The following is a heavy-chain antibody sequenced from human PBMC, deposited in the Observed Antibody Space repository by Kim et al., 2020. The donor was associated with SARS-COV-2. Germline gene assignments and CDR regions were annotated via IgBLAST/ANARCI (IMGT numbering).Heavy chain of an antibody. D-gene: IGHD3-22*01. Sequence: GGSLRLSCVASGFPFNTYGIHWIRQAPGAGLEWVAFIWSNGANKYYADSVKGRFTISKDNSKNTAYLEITSLRVDDTAFYYCAGGPPGGRGYPVHIWDRGTKVTVSS. CDR2: IWSNGANK. CDR1: GFPFNTYG. CDR3: AGGPPGGRGYPVHI. V-gene: IGHV3-33*01. J-gene: IGHJ3*02.